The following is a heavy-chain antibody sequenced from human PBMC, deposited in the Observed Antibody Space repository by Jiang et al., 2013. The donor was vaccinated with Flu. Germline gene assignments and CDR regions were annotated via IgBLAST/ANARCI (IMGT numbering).Heavy chain of an antibody. D-gene: IGHD3-16*01. V-gene: IGHV3-49*03. CDR3: TREASGGWGDYFDY. J-gene: IGHJ4*02. Sequence: VQLLESGGGLVQPGRSLRLSCTASGFTFGDYAMSWFRQAPGKGLEWVGFIRSKAYGGTTEYAASVKGRFTISRDDSKSIAYLQMNSLKTEDTAVYYCTREASGGWGDYFDYWGQGTLVTVSS. CDR2: IRSKAYGGTT. CDR1: GFTFGDYA.